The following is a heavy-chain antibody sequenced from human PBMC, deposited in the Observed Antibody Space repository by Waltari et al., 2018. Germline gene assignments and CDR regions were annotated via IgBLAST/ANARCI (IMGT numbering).Heavy chain of an antibody. CDR2: IIPIFGTA. D-gene: IGHD3-10*01. J-gene: IGHJ4*02. Sequence: QVQLVQSGAEVNNPGSSVKVSCKASGGTFSSYAISWVRTAPCQGLEWMGWIIPIFGTANYAQKFQGRVTITADKSTSTAYMELSSLRSEDTAVYYCASFSADPFNPPFDYWGQGTLVTVSS. CDR1: GGTFSSYA. V-gene: IGHV1-69*14. CDR3: ASFSADPFNPPFDY.